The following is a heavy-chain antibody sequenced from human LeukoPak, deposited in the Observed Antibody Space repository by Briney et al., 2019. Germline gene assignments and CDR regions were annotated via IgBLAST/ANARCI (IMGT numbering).Heavy chain of an antibody. CDR2: ISGSGGST. CDR3: ARAGAYCGGDCYPTDDY. Sequence: GGSLRLSCAASGFTFSSYEMNWVRQAPGKGLEWVSAISGSGGSTYHADSVKGRFTISRDNAKNSLYLQMNSLRAEDTAVYYCARAGAYCGGDCYPTDDYWGQGTLVTVSS. J-gene: IGHJ4*02. D-gene: IGHD2-21*02. V-gene: IGHV3-48*03. CDR1: GFTFSSYE.